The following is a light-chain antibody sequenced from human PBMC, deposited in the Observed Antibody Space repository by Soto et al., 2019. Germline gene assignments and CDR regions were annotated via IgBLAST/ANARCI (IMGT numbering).Light chain of an antibody. CDR3: SSYTTRSTLV. CDR2: DVT. Sequence: QSVLTQPASVSGSPGQSITISCTGTSSDVGAYDFVSWYQHSPGKAPKLVTFDVTHRPPGISDRFSGSKSANTASLTMSGLQAADEPFYYCSSYTTRSTLVFGGGTKVTVL. CDR1: SSDVGAYDF. J-gene: IGLJ1*01. V-gene: IGLV2-14*01.